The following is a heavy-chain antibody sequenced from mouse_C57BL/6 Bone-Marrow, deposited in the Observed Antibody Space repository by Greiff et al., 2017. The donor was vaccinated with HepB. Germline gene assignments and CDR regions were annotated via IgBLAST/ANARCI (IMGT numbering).Heavy chain of an antibody. Sequence: VHVKQSGAELVKPGASVKLSCTASGFNIKDYYMHWVKQRTEQGLEWIGRIDPEDGETKYAPKFQGKATITADTSSNTAYLQLSSLTSEDTAGYYCARSPTYYGSSYEDYFDYWGQGTTLTVSS. CDR3: ARSPTYYGSSYEDYFDY. V-gene: IGHV14-2*01. D-gene: IGHD1-1*01. CDR2: IDPEDGET. J-gene: IGHJ2*01. CDR1: GFNIKDYY.